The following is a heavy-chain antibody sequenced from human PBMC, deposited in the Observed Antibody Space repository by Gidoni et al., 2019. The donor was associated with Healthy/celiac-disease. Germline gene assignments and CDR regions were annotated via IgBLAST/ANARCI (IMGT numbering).Heavy chain of an antibody. D-gene: IGHD3-22*01. CDR1: GFPFSSYS. CDR2: ISSSSSYI. CDR3: ARDGSSGSHGMDV. J-gene: IGHJ6*02. Sequence: EVQLVESGGCLVKPGGSLRLSCAASGFPFSSYSMNWVRQAPGKGLEWVSSISSSSSYIYYADSVKGRFTISRDNAKNSLYLQMNSLRAEDTAVYYCARDGSSGSHGMDVWGQGTTVTVSS. V-gene: IGHV3-21*01.